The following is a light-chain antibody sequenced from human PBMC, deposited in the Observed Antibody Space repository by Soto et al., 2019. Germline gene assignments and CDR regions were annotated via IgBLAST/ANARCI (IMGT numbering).Light chain of an antibody. V-gene: IGKV3-15*01. J-gene: IGKJ4*01. CDR1: GSVSNR. Sequence: EILVTQSSATLSVYPGETVTFSCGASGSVSNRLAWYQHKPGQAPRLLISGASNGATGIPPKFSGSGSGTEFTLTVDSLQSDDIAVYYCQQYYNWPVTFGGGTKVDIK. CDR3: QQYYNWPVT. CDR2: GAS.